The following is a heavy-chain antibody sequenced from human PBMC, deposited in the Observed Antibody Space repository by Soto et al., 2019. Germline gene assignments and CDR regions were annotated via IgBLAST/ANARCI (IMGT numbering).Heavy chain of an antibody. V-gene: IGHV1-69*01. CDR1: GGTFSSYA. J-gene: IGHJ6*02. CDR2: IIPIFRAA. D-gene: IGHD3-3*01. CDR3: ARSEAAPRMEDSFDYYALDV. Sequence: QVQLVQSGAEVKKPGSSVKVSCEASGGTFSSYAITWVRQAPGQGLEWMGGIIPIFRAANYAQKFQGRVKVNADQSTNTAFMELSTLATDDPAVYYWARSEAAPRMEDSFDYYALDVRGQGTTVTVSS.